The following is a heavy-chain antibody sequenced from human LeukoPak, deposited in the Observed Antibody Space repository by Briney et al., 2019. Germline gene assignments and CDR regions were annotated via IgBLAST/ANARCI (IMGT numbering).Heavy chain of an antibody. J-gene: IGHJ4*02. CDR3: VRERNNFWSGHHSIFDS. CDR1: GFIFSDYC. Sequence: PGGSLRLSCAASGFIFSDYCMHWVRQAPGEGLVWLSRINCDGSSTIYADSVKGRFTFSRDNAENTLFLEMSSLRVEDTAVYYCVRERNNFWSGHHSIFDSWGQGTLVTVSS. D-gene: IGHD3-3*01. V-gene: IGHV3-74*01. CDR2: INCDGSST.